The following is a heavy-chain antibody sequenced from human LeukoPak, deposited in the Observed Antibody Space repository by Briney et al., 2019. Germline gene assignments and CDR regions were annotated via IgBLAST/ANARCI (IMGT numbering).Heavy chain of an antibody. Sequence: GESLKISCKGSGYSFTNYWIGWVRQMPGKGLEWMGIIYPGDSDTKYSPSFQGQVTISADKSINTAYLQWRSLEASDTAIYYCARAVSYRSGWSDYYYMDVWGKGTPVTISS. J-gene: IGHJ6*03. CDR1: GYSFTNYW. CDR2: IYPGDSDT. D-gene: IGHD6-19*01. CDR3: ARAVSYRSGWSDYYYMDV. V-gene: IGHV5-51*01.